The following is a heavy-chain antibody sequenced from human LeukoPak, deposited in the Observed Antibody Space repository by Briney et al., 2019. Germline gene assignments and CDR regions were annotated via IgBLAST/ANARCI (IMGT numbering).Heavy chain of an antibody. CDR1: GYTFTSYG. J-gene: IGHJ6*02. CDR3: ARAITATRYYYYYGMDV. V-gene: IGHV1-18*01. D-gene: IGHD2-15*01. Sequence: ASVKVSCKASGYTFTSYGISWVRQAPGQRLEGMGGISAYNGNKNYAQKLQGRVTMTTDTFTSKAYMDLRTLKPDDTAVSYCARAITATRYYYYYGMDVWGQGTTVTVSS. CDR2: ISAYNGNK.